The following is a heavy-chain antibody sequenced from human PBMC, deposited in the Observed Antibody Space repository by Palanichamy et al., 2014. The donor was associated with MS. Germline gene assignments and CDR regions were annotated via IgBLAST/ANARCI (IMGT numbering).Heavy chain of an antibody. CDR1: GGSISNYY. J-gene: IGHJ3*01. D-gene: IGHD1-26*01. CDR2: IYYSGNT. V-gene: IGHV4-59*08. Sequence: QVQLQESGPGLVKPSETLSLTCTVSGGSISNYYWSWIRQPPGKGLEWIGYIYYSGNTNYNPSLKSRVTISVDTSKNQFSLKLSSVTAADTAVYYCARHNRRWEALSVFDLWGQGTKGTVSS. CDR3: ARHNRRWEALSVFDL.